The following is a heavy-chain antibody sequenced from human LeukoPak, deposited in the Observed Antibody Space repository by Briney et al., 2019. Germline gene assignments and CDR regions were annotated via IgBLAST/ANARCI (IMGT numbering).Heavy chain of an antibody. Sequence: GGSLRLSCAASGFTFSSYAMSWVRQAPGKGLEWVSAISGSGGSTYYADSVKGRFTISRDNSKNTLYLQMNSLRAEDTAVYYCAKDLGSGGYDPNDAFDIWGQGTMVTVSS. CDR2: ISGSGGST. D-gene: IGHD5-12*01. CDR3: AKDLGSGGYDPNDAFDI. J-gene: IGHJ3*02. CDR1: GFTFSSYA. V-gene: IGHV3-23*01.